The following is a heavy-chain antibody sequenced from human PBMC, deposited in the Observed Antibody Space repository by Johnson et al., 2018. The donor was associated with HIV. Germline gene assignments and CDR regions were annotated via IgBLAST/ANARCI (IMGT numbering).Heavy chain of an antibody. Sequence: VQLVESGGGLVQPGGSLRLSCAASGFTFSSYWMSWVRQAPGKGLEWVSVIYSGGSTYYADSVKGRFTISRDNSKNTLYLQMNSLRAEDTAVYYCAREGGVHCTGGVCYRSTDAFDFWGQGTMVTVSS. V-gene: IGHV3-66*01. J-gene: IGHJ3*01. CDR2: IYSGGST. CDR3: AREGGVHCTGGVCYRSTDAFDF. D-gene: IGHD2-8*02. CDR1: GFTFSSYW.